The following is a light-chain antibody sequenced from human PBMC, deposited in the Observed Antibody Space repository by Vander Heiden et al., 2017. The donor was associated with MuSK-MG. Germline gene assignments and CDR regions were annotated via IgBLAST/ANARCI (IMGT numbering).Light chain of an antibody. CDR1: QSVLYSSNNKNY. V-gene: IGKV4-1*01. J-gene: IGKJ3*01. Sequence: DIVMTQSPDSLAVSLGERATINCKSSQSVLYSSNNKNYLAWYQQKPGQPPKLLIYWASTRESGVPDRFSGSGPGTDFTLTISSLQAEDVAVYYCQQYYSTLLTFGHGTKVDIK. CDR2: WAS. CDR3: QQYYSTLLT.